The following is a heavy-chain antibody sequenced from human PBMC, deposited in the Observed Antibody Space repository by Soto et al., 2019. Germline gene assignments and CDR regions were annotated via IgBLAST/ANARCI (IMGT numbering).Heavy chain of an antibody. CDR2: IIPIFGTA. V-gene: IGHV1-69*13. J-gene: IGHJ6*02. Sequence: SVKVSCKASGGTFSSYAISWVRQAPGQGLEWMGGIIPIFGTANYAQKFQGRVTITADESTSTAYMELSSLRSEDTAVYYCARITVVRGVIYYYYYGMDVWGQGTTVTV. CDR3: ARITVVRGVIYYYYYGMDV. D-gene: IGHD3-10*01. CDR1: GGTFSSYA.